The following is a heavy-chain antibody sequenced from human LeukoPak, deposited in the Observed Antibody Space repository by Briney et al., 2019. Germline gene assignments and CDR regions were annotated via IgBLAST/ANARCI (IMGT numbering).Heavy chain of an antibody. CDR3: ARQKWYQPFDP. CDR2: IYHSGNS. CDR1: GGSVSSDMYY. Sequence: SETLSLTCTVSGGSVSSDMYYWGWISQPPGKVLEWIGSIYHSGNSYYNPSLKSRVTISVDTSRNQFSLKLRSVTAADTAVYYCARQKWYQPFDPWGQGTLVTVSS. J-gene: IGHJ5*02. V-gene: IGHV4-39*01. D-gene: IGHD2-8*01.